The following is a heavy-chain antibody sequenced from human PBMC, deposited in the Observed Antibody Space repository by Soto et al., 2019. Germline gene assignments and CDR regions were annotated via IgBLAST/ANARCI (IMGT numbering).Heavy chain of an antibody. D-gene: IGHD6-19*01. Sequence: EVQLLESGGGLVQPGGSLRLSCAASGFSFSSYAMNWVRQAPGKGLEWVSVISGSGDSTYYADSVKGRCTISRDKSKNTLYLQMISLRAEDTAVDYCARRSSGWYFDYWGQGTLVIVSS. V-gene: IGHV3-23*01. CDR2: ISGSGDST. CDR1: GFSFSSYA. CDR3: ARRSSGWYFDY. J-gene: IGHJ4*02.